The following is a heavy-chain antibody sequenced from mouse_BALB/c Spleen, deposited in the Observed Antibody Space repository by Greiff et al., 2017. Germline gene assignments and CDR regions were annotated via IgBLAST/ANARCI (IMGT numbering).Heavy chain of an antibody. CDR1: GYSITSDYA. J-gene: IGHJ4*01. V-gene: IGHV3-2*02. CDR3: ASLYGSSYLDY. CDR2: ISYSGST. Sequence: EVQLVESGPGLVKPSQSLSLTCTVTGYSITSDYAWYWIRQFPGNQLEWVGYISYSGSTSYNPSLKSRISITRDTSKNQFYLQLNSVTTEDTATYYCASLYGSSYLDYWGQGTSVTVSS. D-gene: IGHD1-1*01.